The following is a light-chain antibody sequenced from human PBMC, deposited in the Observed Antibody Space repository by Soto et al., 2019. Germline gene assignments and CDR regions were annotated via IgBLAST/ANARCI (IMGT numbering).Light chain of an antibody. CDR1: EDITIY. CDR2: AAS. Sequence: IQWTQSPSSLSASVGDSVTITCRASEDITIYLAWYQQKPGKAPNLLMYAASTLQRWGPSRFSGSVSGTDLTLAISSVQAEDFANYYCKQNSRYPSTFGGVTKG. CDR3: KQNSRYPST. V-gene: IGKV1-9*01. J-gene: IGKJ4*01.